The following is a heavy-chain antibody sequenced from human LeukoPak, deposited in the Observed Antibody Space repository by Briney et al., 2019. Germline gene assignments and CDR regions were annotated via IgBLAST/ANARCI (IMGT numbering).Heavy chain of an antibody. CDR2: LFTDGTT. V-gene: IGHV3-53*01. CDR1: GFSVSGHY. D-gene: IGHD3-16*01. Sequence: GESLRLSCAASGFSVSGHYISWVRQAPGKGLQWVSILFTDGTTYYADSVRGRFAISRDSYRNTLYLHMTGLRADDTALYFCARDRPYYDKGDMDVWGQGTMVTVSS. J-gene: IGHJ6*02. CDR3: ARDRPYYDKGDMDV.